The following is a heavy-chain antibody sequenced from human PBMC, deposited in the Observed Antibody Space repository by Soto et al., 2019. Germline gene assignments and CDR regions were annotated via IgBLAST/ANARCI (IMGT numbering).Heavy chain of an antibody. CDR2: IIPIFGTA. CDR3: AFSVGPPLEWLSPLGY. D-gene: IGHD3-3*01. CDR1: GGTFSSCA. V-gene: IGHV1-69*01. Sequence: QVQLVQSGAEVKKPGSSVKVSCKASGGTFSSCAISWVRQAPGQGLEWMGGIIPIFGTANYAQKFQGRVTITADESTSTAYMELSSLRSEDTAVYYCAFSVGPPLEWLSPLGYWGQGTLVTVSS. J-gene: IGHJ4*02.